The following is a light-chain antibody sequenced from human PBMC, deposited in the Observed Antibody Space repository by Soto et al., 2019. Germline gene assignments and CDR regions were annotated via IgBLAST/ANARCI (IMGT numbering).Light chain of an antibody. V-gene: IGLV2-11*01. CDR1: SNY. CDR2: DVF. CDR3: CSFAGSYTSYV. J-gene: IGLJ1*01. Sequence: QSVLTQPRSVSGSPGQSVTISCTGASNYVSWYQQHPGKAPKLMIYDVFKRSSGVPDRFSGSKSGNTASLTISGLQAEDEADYYCCSFAGSYTSYVFGTGTKLTVL.